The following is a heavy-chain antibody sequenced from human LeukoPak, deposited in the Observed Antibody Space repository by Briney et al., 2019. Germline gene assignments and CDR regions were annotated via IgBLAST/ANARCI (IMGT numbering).Heavy chain of an antibody. CDR3: ARDVWAGFDY. Sequence: QTGGSLRLSCAASGFTFSDYAMNWVRQAPGKGLEWVSYISTSSTTIYYADSVKGRFTISRDNARNSLYLQMNSLRAEDTAVYYCARDVWAGFDYWGQGSLVTVSS. D-gene: IGHD6-19*01. CDR2: ISTSSTTI. CDR1: GFTFSDYA. J-gene: IGHJ4*02. V-gene: IGHV3-48*04.